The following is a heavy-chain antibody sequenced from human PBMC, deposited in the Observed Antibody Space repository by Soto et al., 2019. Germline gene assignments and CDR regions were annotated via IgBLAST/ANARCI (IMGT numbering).Heavy chain of an antibody. V-gene: IGHV4-39*07. CDR2: IYYSGST. CDR3: ARGNYDFWSGYSLDYYYYYMDV. D-gene: IGHD3-3*01. J-gene: IGHJ6*03. Sequence: SSETLSLTCTVSGGSISSSSYYWGWIRQPPGKGLEWIGSIYYSGSTNYNPSLKSRVTISVDTSKDQFSLTLSSVTAADTAVYYCARGNYDFWSGYSLDYYYYYMDVWGKGTSVTVSS. CDR1: GGSISSSSYY.